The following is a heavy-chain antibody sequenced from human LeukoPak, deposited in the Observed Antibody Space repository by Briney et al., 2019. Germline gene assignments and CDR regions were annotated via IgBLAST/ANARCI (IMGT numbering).Heavy chain of an antibody. Sequence: SETLSLTCTVSGDSISSYYWSWIRQPPGKGLEWIGSIYYSGSTYYNPSLKSRVTISVDTSKNQFSLKLSSVTAADTAVYYCARPDGDYVRGAFDIWGQGTMVTVSS. CDR2: IYYSGST. CDR3: ARPDGDYVRGAFDI. CDR1: GDSISSYY. V-gene: IGHV4-59*05. J-gene: IGHJ3*02. D-gene: IGHD4-17*01.